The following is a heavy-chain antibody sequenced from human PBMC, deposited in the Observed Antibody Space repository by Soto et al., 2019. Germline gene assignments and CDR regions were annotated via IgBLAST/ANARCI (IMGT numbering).Heavy chain of an antibody. J-gene: IGHJ4*02. CDR2: INPSGGST. CDR3: ARDWDGGGALLFDY. CDR1: GYTFTSYY. V-gene: IGHV1-46*03. Sequence: QVQLVQSGAEVKKPGASVKVSCKASGYTFTSYYMHWVRQAPGQGLEWMGIINPSGGSTSYAQKAQGRVTMAGDTSTSTGNMELSSLRSEDTAVYYCARDWDGGGALLFDYWGQGTLVTVSS. D-gene: IGHD1-26*01.